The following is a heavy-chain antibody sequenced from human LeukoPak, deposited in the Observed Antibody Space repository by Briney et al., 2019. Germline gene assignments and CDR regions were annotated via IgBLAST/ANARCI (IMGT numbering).Heavy chain of an antibody. CDR2: IIPIFGTA. CDR3: ARDWGWDCSGGSCYSDHFDY. V-gene: IGHV1-69*06. CDR1: GGTFSSYA. Sequence: GASVKVSCKASGGTFSSYAISWVRQAPGQGLEWMGGIIPIFGTANYAQKFQGRVTITADKSTSTAYMELRSLRSDDTAVYYCARDWGWDCSGGSCYSDHFDYWGQGTLVTVSS. J-gene: IGHJ4*02. D-gene: IGHD2-15*01.